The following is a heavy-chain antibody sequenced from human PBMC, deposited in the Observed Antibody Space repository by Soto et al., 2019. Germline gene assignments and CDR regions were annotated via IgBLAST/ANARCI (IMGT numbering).Heavy chain of an antibody. CDR3: VRVDWAGSKRGYFDF. V-gene: IGHV3-66*01. Sequence: GGSLRHSCASSGFSVSIKYMILVRQAPGKGLEWVSVIYNDGTSYYADSVKGRFTISRDNSKNTLYLQMSSLRAEDTAVYYCVRVDWAGSKRGYFDFWGQGTLVTVSS. J-gene: IGHJ4*02. CDR1: GFSVSIKY. D-gene: IGHD6-19*01. CDR2: IYNDGTS.